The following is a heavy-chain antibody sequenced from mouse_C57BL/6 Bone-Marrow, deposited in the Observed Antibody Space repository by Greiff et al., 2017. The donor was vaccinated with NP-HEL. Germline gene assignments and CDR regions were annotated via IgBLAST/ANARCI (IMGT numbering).Heavy chain of an antibody. CDR1: GYTFTSYW. J-gene: IGHJ3*01. Sequence: QVQLKQPGTELVKPGASVKLSCKASGYTFTSYWMHWVKQRPGQGLEWIGNINPSNGGTNYNEKFKSKATLTVDKSSSTAYMQLSSLTSEDSAVYYCATYDGYYLAWFAYWGQGTLVTVSA. CDR3: ATYDGYYLAWFAY. V-gene: IGHV1-53*01. D-gene: IGHD2-3*01. CDR2: INPSNGGT.